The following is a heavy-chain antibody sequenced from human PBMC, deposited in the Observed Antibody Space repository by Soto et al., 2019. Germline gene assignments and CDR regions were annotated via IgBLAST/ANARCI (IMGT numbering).Heavy chain of an antibody. V-gene: IGHV5-51*01. J-gene: IGHJ6*02. Sequence: PGESLKISCKGSGYSFTSYWIGWVRQMPGKGLEWMGIIYPGDSDTRYSPSFQGQVTISADKSISTAYLQWSSLKAPDTAMYYCARSSSYDFWSGYHLTYYYAMDVWGQGTTVTVSS. CDR1: GYSFTSYW. CDR3: ARSSSYDFWSGYHLTYYYAMDV. D-gene: IGHD3-3*01. CDR2: IYPGDSDT.